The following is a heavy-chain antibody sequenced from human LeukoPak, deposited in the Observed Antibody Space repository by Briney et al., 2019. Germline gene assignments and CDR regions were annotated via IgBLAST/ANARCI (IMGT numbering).Heavy chain of an antibody. Sequence: SETLSLTCAVYGGSFSGYYWSWIRQPPGKGLEWTGEINHSGSTNYNPSLKSRVTISVDTSKNQFSLKLSSVTAADTAVYYCARGLGGGQQLVLFDYWGQGTLVTVSS. V-gene: IGHV4-34*01. J-gene: IGHJ4*02. CDR1: GGSFSGYY. CDR3: ARGLGGGQQLVLFDY. CDR2: INHSGST. D-gene: IGHD6-13*01.